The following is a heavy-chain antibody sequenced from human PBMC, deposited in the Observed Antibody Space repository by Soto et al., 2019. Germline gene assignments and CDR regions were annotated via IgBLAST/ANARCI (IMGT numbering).Heavy chain of an antibody. CDR1: GYTFSTYW. J-gene: IGHJ6*02. CDR2: IYPGDSDT. CDR3: ARLAAGNYYYGMDV. D-gene: IGHD6-13*01. V-gene: IGHV5-51*01. Sequence: GESLKISCKGSGYTFSTYWIAWVRQMPGKGLEWMGVIYPGDSDTRYSPSFEGQVTISADKSISTAYLQWSSLKASDTAMYYCARLAAGNYYYGMDVWGQGTTVTVSS.